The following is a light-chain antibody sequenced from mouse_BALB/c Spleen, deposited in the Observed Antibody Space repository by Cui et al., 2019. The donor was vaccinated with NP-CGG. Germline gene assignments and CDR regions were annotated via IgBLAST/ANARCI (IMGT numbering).Light chain of an antibody. CDR3: ALWYSNHWV. CDR1: TGAVTTSNY. J-gene: IGLJ1*01. CDR2: GTN. Sequence: QAVVTQESALNKSPGETVTLTCRSSTGAVTTSNYANWVQEKPDHLFTGLIGGTNNRAPGVPARFSGSLIGDKAALTITGAQTEDETIYFCALWYSNHWVFGGGTILTVL. V-gene: IGLV1*01.